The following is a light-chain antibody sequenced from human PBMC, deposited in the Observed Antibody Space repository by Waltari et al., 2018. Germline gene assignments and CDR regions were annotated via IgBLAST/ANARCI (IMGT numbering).Light chain of an antibody. CDR1: SSDVGGEHY. CDR2: EAT. J-gene: IGLJ2*01. CDR3: SSYSTSKTPVV. V-gene: IGLV2-14*01. Sequence: QSALTQPAFVSGSRGQTITISCTGASSDVGGEHYVPWDPHHPGRVPKLLIYEATTRPSDISTRFSGAKSGNTASLVISGVQAEDEADYYCSSYSTSKTPVVFGGGTKLTV.